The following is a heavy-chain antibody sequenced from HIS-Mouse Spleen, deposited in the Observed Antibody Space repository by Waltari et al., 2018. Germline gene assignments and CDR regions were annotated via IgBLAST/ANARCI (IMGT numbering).Heavy chain of an antibody. CDR1: GFTFSSYA. J-gene: IGHJ5*02. CDR3: AKGHSSGWYVPQNIGS. V-gene: IGHV3-23*01. D-gene: IGHD6-19*01. CDR2: ISGSGGST. Sequence: EVQLLESGGGLVQPGGSLRLSCAASGFTFSSYAMSWVRQAPGKGLEWVSAISGSGGSTYYADSVKGRFTISRDNSKNTLYLQMNSLRAEDTAVYYCAKGHSSGWYVPQNIGSWGQGTLVTVSS.